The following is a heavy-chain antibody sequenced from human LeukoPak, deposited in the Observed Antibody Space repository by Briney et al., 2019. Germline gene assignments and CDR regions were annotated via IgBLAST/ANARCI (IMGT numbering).Heavy chain of an antibody. D-gene: IGHD1-1*01. Sequence: GGSLRLSCAASGFTFSSSAMSWVRQAPGKGLEWVSTISGSGDRTYYADSVKGRFTISRDNSKNSLYLQMNSLRAEDTAVYYCARISHWNVLAWGQGTLVTVSS. CDR1: GFTFSSSA. V-gene: IGHV3-23*01. CDR3: ARISHWNVLA. CDR2: ISGSGDRT. J-gene: IGHJ5*02.